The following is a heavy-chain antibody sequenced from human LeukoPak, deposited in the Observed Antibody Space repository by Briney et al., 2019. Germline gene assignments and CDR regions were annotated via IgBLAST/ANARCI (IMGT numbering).Heavy chain of an antibody. CDR3: GKEGGA. J-gene: IGHJ5*02. CDR1: GFRFSDFT. CDR2: IGGRGGST. Sequence: GGSLRLSCAASGFRFSDFTMTWVRQAPGKGPEWVSAIGGRGGSTYYADSLGGRYTISRDNSKDMVYLQMNSLKVEDTATYYCGKEGGAWGQGTKVTVSS. D-gene: IGHD3-16*01. V-gene: IGHV3-23*01.